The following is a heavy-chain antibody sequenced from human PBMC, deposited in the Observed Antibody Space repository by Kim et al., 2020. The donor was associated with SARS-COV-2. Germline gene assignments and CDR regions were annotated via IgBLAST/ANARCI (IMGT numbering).Heavy chain of an antibody. CDR2: INSDGSST. Sequence: GGSLRLSCAASGFTFSSYRMHWVRQAPGKGLVWVSRINSDGSSTSYADSVKGRFTISRDNAKNTLYLQMNSLRAEDTAVYYCASGDYDDSSGYYRPEFDYWGQRTLITVS. CDR3: ASGDYDDSSGYYRPEFDY. D-gene: IGHD3-22*01. CDR1: GFTFSSYR. J-gene: IGHJ4*02. V-gene: IGHV3-74*01.